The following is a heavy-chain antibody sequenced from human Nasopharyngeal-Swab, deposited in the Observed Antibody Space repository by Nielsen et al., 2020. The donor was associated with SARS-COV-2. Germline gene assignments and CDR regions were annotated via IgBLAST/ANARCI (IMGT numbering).Heavy chain of an antibody. V-gene: IGHV3-48*03. Sequence: GGSLRLSCAASGFTSSSYEMNWVRQAPGKGLEWVSYISASGTTIYYADSVRGRFTISRDNAKNSLYLQMNSLRAEDTAVYYCAREVPYSGHDDAFDIWGQGTMVTVSA. J-gene: IGHJ3*02. CDR2: ISASGTTI. CDR3: AREVPYSGHDDAFDI. D-gene: IGHD5-12*01. CDR1: GFTSSSYE.